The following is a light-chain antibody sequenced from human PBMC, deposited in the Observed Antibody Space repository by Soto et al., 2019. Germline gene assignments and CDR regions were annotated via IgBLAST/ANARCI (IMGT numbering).Light chain of an antibody. CDR3: QQYGSSAWT. Sequence: EIVLTQSPGTLSLSPGERATLSCRASQSVSSSYLAWYQQKPGQAPRLLIYSASSRATGIPDRFSGSGSGTDFTLTISRLEPEDFAVYYCQQYGSSAWTSGQGTKVDIK. CDR2: SAS. CDR1: QSVSSSY. J-gene: IGKJ1*01. V-gene: IGKV3-20*01.